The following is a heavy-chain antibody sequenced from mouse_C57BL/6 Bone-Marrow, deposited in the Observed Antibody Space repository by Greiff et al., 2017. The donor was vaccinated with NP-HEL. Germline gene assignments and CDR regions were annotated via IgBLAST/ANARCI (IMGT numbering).Heavy chain of an antibody. J-gene: IGHJ2*01. CDR1: GYTFTSYW. V-gene: IGHV1-59*01. CDR3: ARSDWDY. D-gene: IGHD4-1*01. Sequence: QVQLQQPGAELVRPGTSVKLSCKASGYTFTSYWMHWVKQRPGQGLEWIGVIDPSDSSTNYNQKFKGKATLTVDTSSSTAYMQLSSLTSEDSAVYYGARSDWDYWGQGTTLTVSS. CDR2: IDPSDSST.